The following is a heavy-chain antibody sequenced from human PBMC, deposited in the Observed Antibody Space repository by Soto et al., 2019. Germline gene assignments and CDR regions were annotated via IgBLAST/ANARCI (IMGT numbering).Heavy chain of an antibody. CDR3: ARAFAGGELLWFGEGRAFDI. J-gene: IGHJ3*02. CDR2: MNPNSGNT. D-gene: IGHD3-10*01. CDR1: GYTFTSYD. Sequence: QVQLVQSGAEVKKPGASVKVSCKASGYTFTSYDINWVRQATGQGLEWMGWMNPNSGNTGYAQKFQGRVTMTSNTSISTAYMELSSLRSEDTAVYYCARAFAGGELLWFGEGRAFDIWGQGTMVTVSS. V-gene: IGHV1-8*01.